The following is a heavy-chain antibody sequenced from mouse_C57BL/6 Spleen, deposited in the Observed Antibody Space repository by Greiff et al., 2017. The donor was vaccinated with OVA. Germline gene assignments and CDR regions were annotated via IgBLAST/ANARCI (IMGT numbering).Heavy chain of an antibody. D-gene: IGHD1-1*01. Sequence: QVQLQQPGTELVKPGASVKLSCKASGYTFTSYWMHWVKQRPGQGLEWIGNINPSNGGTNYNEKFKSKATLTVDKSSSTAYMQLSSLTSEDSAVYDCARGHYYGSSYWYFDVWGTGTTVTVSS. CDR2: INPSNGGT. CDR1: GYTFTSYW. CDR3: ARGHYYGSSYWYFDV. J-gene: IGHJ1*03. V-gene: IGHV1-53*01.